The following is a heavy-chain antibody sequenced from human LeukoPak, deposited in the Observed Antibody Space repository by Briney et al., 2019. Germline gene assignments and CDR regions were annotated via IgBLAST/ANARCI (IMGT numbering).Heavy chain of an antibody. CDR1: GFTVSSNY. Sequence: GGSLRLSCAASGFTVSSNYMSWVRQAPGKGLEWVSVIYSGGSTYYADSVKGRFTISRDNSKNTLYLQMNSLRAEDTAVYYCAREPSVAGLKIFDYWGQGTLVTVSS. D-gene: IGHD6-19*01. CDR2: IYSGGST. V-gene: IGHV3-53*01. J-gene: IGHJ4*02. CDR3: AREPSVAGLKIFDY.